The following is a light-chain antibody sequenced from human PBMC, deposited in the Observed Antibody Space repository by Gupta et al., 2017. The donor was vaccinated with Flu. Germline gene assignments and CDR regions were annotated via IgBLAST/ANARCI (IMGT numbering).Light chain of an antibody. CDR2: STN. J-gene: IGLJ3*02. V-gene: IGLV1-44*01. Sequence: QSVLTQPPSASGTPGQRVTISCSGSNSDIGSSAIDWYQQLPGTAPRLLIYSTNQRPSGVPDRFSASKSGTSASLAISRLQSGDEAAYYCASWDDSRNAWVFGGGTKLTVL. CDR3: ASWDDSRNAWV. CDR1: NSDIGSSA.